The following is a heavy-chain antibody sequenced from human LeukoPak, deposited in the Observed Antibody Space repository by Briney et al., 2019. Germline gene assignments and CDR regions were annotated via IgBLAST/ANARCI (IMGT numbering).Heavy chain of an antibody. CDR3: AKDMNSWRDGSGLGDYFDY. Sequence: GGSLRLSCEASGFTFSAYAMTWVRQAPGKGLEWVSSIGSDNKPHYSESVKGRFAISRDNSKSMLYLQMNSLRADDTAVYYCAKDMNSWRDGSGLGDYFDYWGQGTLVTVSS. D-gene: IGHD6-19*01. J-gene: IGHJ4*02. V-gene: IGHV3-23*01. CDR1: GFTFSAYA. CDR2: IGSDNKP.